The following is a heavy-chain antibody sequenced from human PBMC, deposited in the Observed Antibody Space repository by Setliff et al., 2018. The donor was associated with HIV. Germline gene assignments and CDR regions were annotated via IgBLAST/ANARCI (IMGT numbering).Heavy chain of an antibody. CDR2: IKSKTDGGTA. D-gene: IGHD3-22*01. CDR3: ATAPGYYDSSPFDW. J-gene: IGHJ4*02. CDR1: GFTFSSYD. Sequence: PGGSLRLSCAASGFTFSSYDMHWVRQATGKGLEWVGRIKSKTDGGTADYAAPVRGRFTFSRDDSKNTVYLQMNSLKTEDTAVYYCATAPGYYDSSPFDWWGPGTLVTVSS. V-gene: IGHV3-15*01.